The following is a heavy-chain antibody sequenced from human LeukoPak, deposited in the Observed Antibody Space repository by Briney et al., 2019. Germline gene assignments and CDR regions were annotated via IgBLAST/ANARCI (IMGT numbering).Heavy chain of an antibody. V-gene: IGHV3-11*04. Sequence: LSLTCTVSGGSISSYYWSWIRQAPEKGLECVSYISNSGSTMFYADSVKGRFTISRDNAKNSLYLQMNSLRAEDTAVYYCARVGRSGGVFDSWGQGTLVTVSS. CDR3: ARVGRSGGVFDS. J-gene: IGHJ4*02. CDR2: ISNSGSTM. CDR1: GGSISSYY. D-gene: IGHD3-10*01.